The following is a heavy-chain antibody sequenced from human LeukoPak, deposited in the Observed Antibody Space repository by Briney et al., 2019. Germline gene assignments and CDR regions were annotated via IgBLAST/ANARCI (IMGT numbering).Heavy chain of an antibody. CDR1: GFTFSSYW. V-gene: IGHV3-74*01. D-gene: IGHD6-13*01. J-gene: IGHJ4*02. CDR2: INSDGSST. CDR3: AGKLTGIAAAGPLDY. Sequence: QPGGSLRLSCAASGFTFSSYWMHWVRQAPGKGLVWVSRINSDGSSTSYADSVKGRFTISRDNAKNTLYLQMNSLRAEDTAVYYCAGKLTGIAAAGPLDYWGQGTLVTVSS.